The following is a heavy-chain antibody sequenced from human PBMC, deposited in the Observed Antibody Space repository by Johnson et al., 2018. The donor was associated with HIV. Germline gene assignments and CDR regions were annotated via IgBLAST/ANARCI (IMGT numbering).Heavy chain of an antibody. CDR3: AKDMAARTFDAFDI. V-gene: IGHV3-30-3*01. CDR2: ISYDGSNK. Sequence: QMQLVESGGGVVQPGRSLRLSCAASGFTFSSYAMHWVRQAPGKGLEWVAVISYDGSNKYYADSVKGRFTISRDNAKNSLYLQMNSLRAEDTALYYCAKDMAARTFDAFDIWGQGTMVTVSS. J-gene: IGHJ3*02. CDR1: GFTFSSYA. D-gene: IGHD6-6*01.